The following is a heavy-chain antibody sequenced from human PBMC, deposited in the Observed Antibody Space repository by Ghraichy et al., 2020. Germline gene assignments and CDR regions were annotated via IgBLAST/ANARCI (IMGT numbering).Heavy chain of an antibody. V-gene: IGHV3-21*01. CDR3: ARDVSLRPDF. Sequence: GGSLRLSCVASGFTFSTFDMNWVRQTPGKGLEWVSSISSSSNFIYYADSVKGRFTISRDNAKNSLFLQMNSLRAEDTALYYCARDVSLRPDFWGQGTLVTLSS. CDR1: GFTFSTFD. D-gene: IGHD6-6*01. CDR2: ISSSSNFI. J-gene: IGHJ4*02.